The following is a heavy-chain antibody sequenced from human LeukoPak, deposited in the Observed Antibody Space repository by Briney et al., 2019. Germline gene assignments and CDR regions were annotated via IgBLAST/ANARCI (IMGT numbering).Heavy chain of an antibody. J-gene: IGHJ4*02. CDR1: GYTFTGYY. V-gene: IGHV1-8*02. CDR2: MNPNSGNT. Sequence: ASVKVSCKASGYTFTGYYMHWVRQATGQGLEWMGWMNPNSGNTGYAQKFQGRVTMTRNTSISTAYMELSSLRSEDTAVYYCARAQDLTVTSYWGQGTLVTVSS. CDR3: ARAQDLTVTSY. D-gene: IGHD4-17*01.